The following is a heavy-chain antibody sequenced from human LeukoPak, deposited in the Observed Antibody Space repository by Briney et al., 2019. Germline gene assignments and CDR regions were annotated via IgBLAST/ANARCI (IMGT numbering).Heavy chain of an antibody. V-gene: IGHV3-21*01. CDR1: GFTFSSFS. Sequence: GGSLRLSCAASGFTFSSFSMNWVRQAPGKGLEWVSSITSSSNYIYYASSVRGRFTISRDNAKNSLYLQMNSLRAEDTAVYYCAREITVTTLIDYWGQGTLVTVSS. J-gene: IGHJ4*02. CDR3: AREITVTTLIDY. D-gene: IGHD4-17*01. CDR2: ITSSSNYI.